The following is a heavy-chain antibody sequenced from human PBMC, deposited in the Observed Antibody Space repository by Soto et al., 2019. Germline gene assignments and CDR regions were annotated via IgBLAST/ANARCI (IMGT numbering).Heavy chain of an antibody. Sequence: ASVTVSCKASGYLFTAYSMHWLRLAPGQGLEWMGVVNPSGGSTKYAQNFQGRVTMTRDTSTTTINMELSCLRSDDTAIYYCAREENCSGGTCYAEYFHRWGQGTLVTVSS. CDR3: AREENCSGGTCYAEYFHR. V-gene: IGHV1-46*01. CDR2: VNPSGGST. CDR1: GYLFTAYS. J-gene: IGHJ1*01. D-gene: IGHD2-15*01.